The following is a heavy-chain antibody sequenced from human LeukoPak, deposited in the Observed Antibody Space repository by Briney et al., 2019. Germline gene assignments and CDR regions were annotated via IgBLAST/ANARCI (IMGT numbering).Heavy chain of an antibody. J-gene: IGHJ4*02. D-gene: IGHD2-15*01. CDR3: ARVTQGTVDY. CDR1: GGSISSYY. CDR2: IYYSGST. V-gene: IGHV4-59*01. Sequence: PSETLSLTCTVSGGSISSYYWGWIRQPPGKGLEWLGYIYYSGSTNYNPSLKSRVTISVDTSKNQFSLKLSPVTAADTAVYYCARVTQGTVDYWGQGTLVTVSS.